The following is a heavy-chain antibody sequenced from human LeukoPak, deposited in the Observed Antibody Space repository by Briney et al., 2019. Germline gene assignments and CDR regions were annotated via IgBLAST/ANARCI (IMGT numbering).Heavy chain of an antibody. J-gene: IGHJ4*02. CDR1: GYTFTGDY. CDR3: ASPISLWFGELLL. V-gene: IGHV1-8*02. CDR2: MNPNSGNT. Sequence: ASVKVSCKGSGYTFTGDYMHWVRQAPGQGLEWMGWMNPNSGNTGYAQKVQGRVTMTRNTPISTAYMELSSLRSEATAVYYCASPISLWFGELLLWGQGTLVTVSS. D-gene: IGHD3-10*01.